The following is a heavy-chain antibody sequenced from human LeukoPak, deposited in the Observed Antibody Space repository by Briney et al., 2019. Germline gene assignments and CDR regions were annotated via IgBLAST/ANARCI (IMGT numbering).Heavy chain of an antibody. CDR3: ARHAVYIAAADY. D-gene: IGHD6-13*01. V-gene: IGHV4-34*01. CDR1: GGSFSGYY. Sequence: SETLSLTCAVHGGSFSGYYWSWIRQPPGKGLEWIGEINHSGSTNYNPSLKSRVTISVDTSKNQFSLKLSSVTAADTAVYYCARHAVYIAAADYWRQGTLVTVSS. CDR2: INHSGST. J-gene: IGHJ4*02.